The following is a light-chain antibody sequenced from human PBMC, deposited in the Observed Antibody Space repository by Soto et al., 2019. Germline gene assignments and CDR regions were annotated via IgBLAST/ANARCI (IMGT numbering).Light chain of an antibody. J-gene: IGLJ1*01. CDR3: CSYAGTISFV. Sequence: QSALPQPASVSGSPGQSITISCTGTSSDVGIYNLVSWYQQHPGKAPKRIXXXXXXXRSXXXXRXSCSKSGNTASLTISGLQTEDEADYYCCSYAGTISFVFGTGTKVTVL. CDR1: SSDVGIYNL. CDR2: XXX. V-gene: IGLV2-23*02.